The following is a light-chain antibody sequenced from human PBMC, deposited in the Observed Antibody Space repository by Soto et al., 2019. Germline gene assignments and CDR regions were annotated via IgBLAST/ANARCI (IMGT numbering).Light chain of an antibody. Sequence: QSVLTQPPSVSAAPGQKVTISCSGSSSNIGNNYVSWYQQLPGTAPKFLIYENNKRPSGFPDLFFGSKSGTSATLGITGLQTGDEADYYCGTWDSSLSAGEVFGTGTKVTVL. CDR3: GTWDSSLSAGEV. J-gene: IGLJ1*01. CDR1: SSNIGNNY. V-gene: IGLV1-51*02. CDR2: ENN.